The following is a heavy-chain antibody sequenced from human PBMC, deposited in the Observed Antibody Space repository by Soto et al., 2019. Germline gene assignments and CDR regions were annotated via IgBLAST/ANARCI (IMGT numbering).Heavy chain of an antibody. CDR1: GGSFSGYY. CDR3: ATHGDSESY. CDR2: INHSGST. J-gene: IGHJ4*02. D-gene: IGHD3-10*01. Sequence: PSETLSLTCAVYGGSFSGYYWSWIRQPPGKGLEWIGEINHSGSTNYNPSLKSRVTISVDTSKNQFSLKLSSVTAADTAVYYCATHGDSESYWGQGTLVTVSS. V-gene: IGHV4-34*01.